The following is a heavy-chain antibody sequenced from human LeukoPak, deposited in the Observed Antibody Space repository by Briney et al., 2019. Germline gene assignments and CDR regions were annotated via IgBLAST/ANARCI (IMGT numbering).Heavy chain of an antibody. Sequence: ASVKVSCKASGYTFTSYDINWVRQATGQGLEWMGWMNPNSGNTGYAQKFQGRVTMTRNTSISTAYMELCSLRSEDTAVYYCARRRGYGSGYYYMDVWGKGTTVTVSS. D-gene: IGHD3-10*01. J-gene: IGHJ6*03. CDR1: GYTFTSYD. V-gene: IGHV1-8*01. CDR2: MNPNSGNT. CDR3: ARRRGYGSGYYYMDV.